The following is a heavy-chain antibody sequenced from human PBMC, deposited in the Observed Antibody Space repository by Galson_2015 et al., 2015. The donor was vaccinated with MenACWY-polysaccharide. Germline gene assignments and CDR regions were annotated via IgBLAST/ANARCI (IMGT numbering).Heavy chain of an antibody. CDR1: GFAVSTNY. D-gene: IGHD4-23*01. J-gene: IGHJ4*02. V-gene: IGHV3-53*01. CDR2: SYRGATT. Sequence: SLRLSCAASGFAVSTNYMAWVRQAPGKGLEWVSLSYRGATTYYPDPVTGRFTISRANSKRTVYLQMNVLRAADTAVYYCARGGLYYGGNSGFNYFIYGGRGPLVTVSS. CDR3: ARGGLYYGGNSGFNYFIY.